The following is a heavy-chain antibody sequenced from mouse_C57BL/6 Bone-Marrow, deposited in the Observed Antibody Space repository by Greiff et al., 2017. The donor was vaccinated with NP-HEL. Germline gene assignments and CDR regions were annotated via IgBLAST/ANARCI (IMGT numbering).Heavy chain of an antibody. V-gene: IGHV2-9-1*01. CDR1: GFSLTSYA. CDR3: ARVPIYYYGNWYFDV. Sequence: QVQLKQSGPGLVAPSQSLSITCTVSGFSLTSYAISWVRQPPGKGLAWLGVIWTGGGTNYTSALKSRLSISKDNSKSQVFLKMNSLQTDDTARYYCARVPIYYYGNWYFDVWRTGSTVTVSS. D-gene: IGHD1-1*01. J-gene: IGHJ1*03. CDR2: IWTGGGT.